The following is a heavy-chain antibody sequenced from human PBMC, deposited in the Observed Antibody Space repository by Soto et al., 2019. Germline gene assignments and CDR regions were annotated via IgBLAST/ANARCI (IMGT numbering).Heavy chain of an antibody. V-gene: IGHV3-53*01. CDR3: ARGVNDDS. D-gene: IGHD1-1*01. CDR2: IHTGGST. J-gene: IGHJ4*02. CDR1: GFSVGGNH. Sequence: RLSCAASGFSVGGNHMTWVRQAPGKGLEWVAVIHTGGSTFYADPVKGRFTISRDNSKNTVYLQMNSLTVGDTAMYFCARGVNDDSWGQGTLVTVYS.